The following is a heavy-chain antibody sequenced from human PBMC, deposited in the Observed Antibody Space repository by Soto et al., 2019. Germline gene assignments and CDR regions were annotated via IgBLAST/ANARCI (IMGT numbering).Heavy chain of an antibody. CDR2: IYPGDSDT. CDR1: GYRLTTSW. CDR3: ARSGYSSPGMDV. V-gene: IGHV5-51*01. D-gene: IGHD5-12*01. J-gene: IGHJ6*02. Sequence: PGPALKSSCQGSGYRLTTSWIGWVRQMPGKGLEWVGTIYPGDSDTRYSPSFQGQVTISADKSMGTAYLQWRSLKASDTAMYYCARSGYSSPGMDVWGQGTTVTVSS.